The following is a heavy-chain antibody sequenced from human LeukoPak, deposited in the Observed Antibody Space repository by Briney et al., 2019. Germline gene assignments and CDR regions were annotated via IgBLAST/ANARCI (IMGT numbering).Heavy chain of an antibody. CDR2: ISRSSSYI. D-gene: IGHD2-2*01. J-gene: IGHJ4*02. Sequence: PGGSLRLSCAASGFIFSRYGMSWVRQAPGKGLEWVSSISRSSSYIYYADSVKGRFTISRDNSKNTLYLQMNSLRAEDTAVYYCAKGGENVPAANFDYWGQGTLVTVSS. CDR3: AKGGENVPAANFDY. CDR1: GFIFSRYG. V-gene: IGHV3-23*01.